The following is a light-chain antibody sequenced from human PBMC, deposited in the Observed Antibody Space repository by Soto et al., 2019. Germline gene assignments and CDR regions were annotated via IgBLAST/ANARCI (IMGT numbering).Light chain of an antibody. CDR3: QQSYSKT. CDR1: QSITTY. V-gene: IGKV1-39*01. CDR2: AAS. Sequence: DIQMTQSPSSLSASVGDRVTINCRASQSITTYLNWYQKKPGRAPKVLIYAASSLQSGVPSRFSGSGSGTDFTLTISSLQPEDFATYYWQQSYSKTFGQGTTVDIK. J-gene: IGKJ1*01.